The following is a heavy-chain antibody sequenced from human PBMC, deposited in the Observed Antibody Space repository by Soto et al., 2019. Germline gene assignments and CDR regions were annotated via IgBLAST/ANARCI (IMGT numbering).Heavy chain of an antibody. CDR3: ARGRTPFTIFGVVIVKHDAFDI. CDR2: INPSGGST. Sequence: GASGKVSCKASGYTFTSYYMHWVRQAPGQGLEWMGLINPSGGSTSYAQKFQGRVTMTRDTSTSTVYMELSSLRSEDAAVYYCARGRTPFTIFGVVIVKHDAFDIWGQGTMVTVSS. J-gene: IGHJ3*02. V-gene: IGHV1-46*03. D-gene: IGHD3-3*01. CDR1: GYTFTSYY.